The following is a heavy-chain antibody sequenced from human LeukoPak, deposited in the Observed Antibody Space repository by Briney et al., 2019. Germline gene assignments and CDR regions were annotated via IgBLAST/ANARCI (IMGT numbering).Heavy chain of an antibody. Sequence: SETLSLTCTVSGVSLSSYQWSWIRQPPGKGLEWIGSIYHSGSTYYNPSLKSRVTISVDTSKNQFSLKPSSVTAADTAVYYCARGSGSYYPLIAYWGQGTLVTVS. D-gene: IGHD1-26*01. CDR3: ARGSGSYYPLIAY. V-gene: IGHV4-38-2*02. CDR1: GVSLSSYQ. CDR2: IYHSGST. J-gene: IGHJ4*02.